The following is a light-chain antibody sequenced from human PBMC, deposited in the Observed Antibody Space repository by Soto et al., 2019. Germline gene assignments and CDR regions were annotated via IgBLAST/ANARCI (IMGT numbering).Light chain of an antibody. Sequence: QAVVTQEPSLTVSPGGTVILTCGSSTGAVTNGHYPYWFQQKPGQAPRTLSYDTANRHSWTPARFAGSLLGVKAALTLSGAQPEDEAEYYCLLSYDGPDVFGTGTKVTV. J-gene: IGLJ1*01. V-gene: IGLV7-46*01. CDR3: LLSYDGPDV. CDR2: DTA. CDR1: TGAVTNGHY.